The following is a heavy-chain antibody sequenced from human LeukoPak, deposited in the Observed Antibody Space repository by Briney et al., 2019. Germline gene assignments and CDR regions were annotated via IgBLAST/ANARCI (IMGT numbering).Heavy chain of an antibody. CDR2: INHSGST. V-gene: IGHV4-34*01. Sequence: PSETLSLTCAVYGGSFSGYYWSWIRQPPGKGLEWIGEINHSGSTNYNPSLKSRVTISVDTSENQFSLKLSSVTAADTAVYYCARRTVLHGMDVWGQGTTVTVSS. J-gene: IGHJ6*02. D-gene: IGHD3/OR15-3a*01. CDR3: ARRTVLHGMDV. CDR1: GGSFSGYY.